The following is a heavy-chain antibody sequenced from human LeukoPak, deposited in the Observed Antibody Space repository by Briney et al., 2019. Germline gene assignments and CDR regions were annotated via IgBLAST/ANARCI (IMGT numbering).Heavy chain of an antibody. CDR3: ARGNVVVPAAMGFGYNWFDP. Sequence: PGGSLRLSCAASGFTFSDYYMSWIRQAPGKGLEWVSYISSSGSTIYYADSVKGRFTISRDNAKNSLYLQMNSLRAEDTAVYYCARGNVVVPAAMGFGYNWFDPWGQGTLVTVSS. CDR1: GFTFSDYY. V-gene: IGHV3-11*04. J-gene: IGHJ5*02. D-gene: IGHD2-2*01. CDR2: ISSSGSTI.